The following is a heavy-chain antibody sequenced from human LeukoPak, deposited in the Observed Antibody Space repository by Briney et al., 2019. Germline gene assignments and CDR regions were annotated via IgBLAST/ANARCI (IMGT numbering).Heavy chain of an antibody. CDR1: GFTFSSYG. Sequence: PGGSLRLSCAPSGFTFSSYGMHWVRQAPGKGLEWGAVISYDGSNKYYADSVKGRFTISRDNSKNTLYLQMNSLRAEDTAVYYCAKENGLNDYYGMDVWGQGTTVTVSS. V-gene: IGHV3-30*18. J-gene: IGHJ6*02. D-gene: IGHD1-1*01. CDR2: ISYDGSNK. CDR3: AKENGLNDYYGMDV.